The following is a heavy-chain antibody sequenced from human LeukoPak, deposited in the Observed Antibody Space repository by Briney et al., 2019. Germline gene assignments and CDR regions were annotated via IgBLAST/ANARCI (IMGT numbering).Heavy chain of an antibody. J-gene: IGHJ5*02. CDR2: INSDGSST. Sequence: GGSLRLSCAASGFTFSSYWMHWVRQAPGKGLVWVSRINSDGSSTSYADSVKGRFTISRDNAKNSLYLQMNSLRAEDTAVYYCARGLTMVRGALRWFDPWGQGTLVTVSS. V-gene: IGHV3-74*01. D-gene: IGHD3-10*01. CDR1: GFTFSSYW. CDR3: ARGLTMVRGALRWFDP.